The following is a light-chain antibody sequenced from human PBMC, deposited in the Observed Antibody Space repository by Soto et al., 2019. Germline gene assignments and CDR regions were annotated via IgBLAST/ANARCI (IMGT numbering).Light chain of an antibody. J-gene: IGLJ1*01. V-gene: IGLV1-51*01. CDR1: SSNIGNKY. Sequence: QSALTQPPSVSAAPGQKVTISCSGSSSNIGNKYVSWYQHLPGTAPKLLIFDNNKRPSGIPDRFSGSKSGTSATLGITGLQTGDEADYYCGTSDSSLGRVFGTGTKVTVL. CDR2: DNN. CDR3: GTSDSSLGRV.